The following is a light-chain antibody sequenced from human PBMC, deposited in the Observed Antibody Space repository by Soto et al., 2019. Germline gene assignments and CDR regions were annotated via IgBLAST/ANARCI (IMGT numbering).Light chain of an antibody. CDR2: KVT. CDR1: SSDVGGNKY. CDR3: ASSTSDSIYV. J-gene: IGLJ1*01. Sequence: QSVLTRPASVSGSPGQSITISCTGTSSDVGGNKYVSWYQQYPGKVPKLLINKVTNRPSGVSYRFSGSKSGNTASLTISALLAEDEADYFCASSTSDSIYVLGNGTKLT. V-gene: IGLV2-14*01.